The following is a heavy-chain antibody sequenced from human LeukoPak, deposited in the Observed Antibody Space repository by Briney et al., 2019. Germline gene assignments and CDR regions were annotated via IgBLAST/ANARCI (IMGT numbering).Heavy chain of an antibody. D-gene: IGHD3-10*01. Sequence: PGGSLRLSCAASGFTFSSYEMNWVRQAPGKGLEWVSYISSSGSTIYYADSVKGRFTISRDNAKNSLYLQMNSLRAEDTAVYYCARDTRKGSGKRWFDPWGQGTLVTVSS. CDR3: ARDTRKGSGKRWFDP. V-gene: IGHV3-48*03. CDR2: ISSSGSTI. CDR1: GFTFSSYE. J-gene: IGHJ5*02.